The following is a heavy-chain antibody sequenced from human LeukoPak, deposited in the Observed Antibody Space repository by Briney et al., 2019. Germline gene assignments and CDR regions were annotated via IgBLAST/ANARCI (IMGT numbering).Heavy chain of an antibody. CDR1: GGTFSSYA. J-gene: IGHJ3*02. Sequence: SVKVSCKASGGTFSSYAISWVRQAPGQGLEWMGGIIPIFGTANYAQKFQGRVTITTGESTSTAYMELSSLRSEDTAVYYCARGAKITVITIFGVVDAFDIWGQGTMVTVSS. D-gene: IGHD3-3*01. V-gene: IGHV1-69*05. CDR3: ARGAKITVITIFGVVDAFDI. CDR2: IIPIFGTA.